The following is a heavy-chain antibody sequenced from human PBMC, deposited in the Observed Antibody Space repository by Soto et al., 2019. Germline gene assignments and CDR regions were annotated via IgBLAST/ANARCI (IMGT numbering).Heavy chain of an antibody. CDR2: IIPIFGTG. CDR1: GGTFSSYT. V-gene: IGHV1-69*01. D-gene: IGHD6-25*01. CDR3: ARGHGYNGAHFDY. Sequence: QMQLVQSGAEVKKPGSSVKVSCKTYGGTFSSYTLTWVRQAPGQGLEWMGGIIPIFGTGNYAQKFQGRVTITADESTSTAYMELGSLRSEDTAVYYCARGHGYNGAHFDYWGQGTLVTVSS. J-gene: IGHJ4*02.